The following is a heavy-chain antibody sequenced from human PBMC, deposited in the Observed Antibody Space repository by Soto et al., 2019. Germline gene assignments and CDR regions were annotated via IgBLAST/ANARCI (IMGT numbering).Heavy chain of an antibody. CDR3: VNREARGSGSPY. CDR2: IWYDGSNK. V-gene: IGHV3-33*06. CDR1: GFTFSSYG. J-gene: IGHJ4*02. Sequence: GGTLRLSCAASGFTFSSYGMHWVRQAPGKGLEWVAVIWYDGSNKYYADSVKGRFTSSRDNSKNTLFLRMNSLRAEDTAVYYCVNREARGSGSPYWGQGTLVTVSS. D-gene: IGHD3-10*01.